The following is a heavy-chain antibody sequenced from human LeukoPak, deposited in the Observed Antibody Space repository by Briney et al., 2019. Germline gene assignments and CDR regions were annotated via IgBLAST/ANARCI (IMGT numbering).Heavy chain of an antibody. J-gene: IGHJ4*02. Sequence: GGSLRLSCAASGFTFSSYDMHWVRQATGKGLEWVSAIGTAGDTYYPGSVKGRFTISRENAKISLYLQMNSLRAGDTAVYYCARALSGDIWTGYYDYWGQGTLVTVSS. CDR3: ARALSGDIWTGYYDY. D-gene: IGHD3-9*01. CDR1: GFTFSSYD. CDR2: IGTAGDT. V-gene: IGHV3-13*01.